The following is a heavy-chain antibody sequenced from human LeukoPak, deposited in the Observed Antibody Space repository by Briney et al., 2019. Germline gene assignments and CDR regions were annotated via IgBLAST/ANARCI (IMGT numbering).Heavy chain of an antibody. CDR2: IRGSGSST. CDR3: ARGRDSSSWRNWFDP. D-gene: IGHD6-13*01. J-gene: IGHJ5*02. Sequence: AGGSLRLSCAASGFTFSSYAMNWVRQAPGKGLEWVSGIRGSGSSTYYADSVKGRFTISRDNAKNTLYLQMNSLRAEDTAVYYCARGRDSSSWRNWFDPWGQGTLVTVSS. CDR1: GFTFSSYA. V-gene: IGHV3-23*01.